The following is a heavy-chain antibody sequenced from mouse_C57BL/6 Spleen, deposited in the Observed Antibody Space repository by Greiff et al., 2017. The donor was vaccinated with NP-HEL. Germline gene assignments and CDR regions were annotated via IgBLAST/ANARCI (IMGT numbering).Heavy chain of an antibody. CDR3: AYGYDYDGYFDV. Sequence: QVQLKQPGAELVMPGASVKLSCKASGYTFTSYWMHWVKQRPGQGLEWIGEIDPSDSYTNYNQKFKGKSTLTVDKSSSTAYMQLSSLTSEDSAVYYCAYGYDYDGYFDVWGTGTTVTVSS. V-gene: IGHV1-69*01. J-gene: IGHJ1*03. D-gene: IGHD2-4*01. CDR1: GYTFTSYW. CDR2: IDPSDSYT.